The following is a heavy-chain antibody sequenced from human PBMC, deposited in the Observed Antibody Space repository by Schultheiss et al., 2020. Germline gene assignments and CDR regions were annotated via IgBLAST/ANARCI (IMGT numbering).Heavy chain of an antibody. Sequence: GESLKISCAASGFTFSSYAMSWVRQAPGKGLEWVSYISSSSSTIYYADSVKGRFTISRDNSKNTLHLQMNNLRAEDTAVYYCAKDSRIFCGGDNCPNDYWGQGTPVTVSS. CDR3: AKDSRIFCGGDNCPNDY. V-gene: IGHV3-23*01. CDR1: GFTFSSYA. J-gene: IGHJ4*02. CDR2: ISSSSSTI. D-gene: IGHD2-21*01.